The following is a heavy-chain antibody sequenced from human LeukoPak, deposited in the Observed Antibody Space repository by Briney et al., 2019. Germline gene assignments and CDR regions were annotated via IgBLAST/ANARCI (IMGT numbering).Heavy chain of an antibody. D-gene: IGHD3-16*01. J-gene: IGHJ6*02. CDR3: ARGGLGWTPHPGYYYYGMDV. V-gene: IGHV4-61*02. Sequence: SQTLSLTCAVSGGSISSGSYYWSWIRQPAGKGLEWIGRIYTSGSTNYNPSLKSRVTISVDTSKNQFSLKLSSVTAADTAVYYCARGGLGWTPHPGYYYYGMDVWGQGTTVTVS. CDR2: IYTSGST. CDR1: GGSISSGSYY.